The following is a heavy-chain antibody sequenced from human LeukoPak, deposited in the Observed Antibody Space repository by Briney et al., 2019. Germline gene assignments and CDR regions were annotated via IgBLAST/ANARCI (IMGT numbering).Heavy chain of an antibody. J-gene: IGHJ4*02. V-gene: IGHV3-7*01. CDR3: ARRAYDSRPEAPTDY. D-gene: IGHD3-22*01. CDR1: GFSFSNYW. Sequence: PGGSLRLSCAASGFSFSNYWMAWVRQAPGKGLEWVANIRQDGSEKYYVDSVKGRFTISRDNAKDSLYLQMNSLRAEDTAVYFCARRAYDSRPEAPTDYWGQGTLVTVSS. CDR2: IRQDGSEK.